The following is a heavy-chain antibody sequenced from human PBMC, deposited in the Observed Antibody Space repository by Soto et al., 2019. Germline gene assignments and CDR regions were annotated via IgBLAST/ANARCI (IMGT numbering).Heavy chain of an antibody. CDR2: ISGSGGST. J-gene: IGHJ4*02. D-gene: IGHD6-19*01. Sequence: PGGPQSLSCTASGCTFINYALSWVRPTPGKGLEWVSSISGSGGSTYYADSVKGRVTISRDNSKNTLYLQMSSLRAEDTAVYYCAKESLKTPVTGPVDCWGQGTVVTRSS. CDR1: GCTFINYA. CDR3: AKESLKTPVTGPVDC. V-gene: IGHV3-23*01.